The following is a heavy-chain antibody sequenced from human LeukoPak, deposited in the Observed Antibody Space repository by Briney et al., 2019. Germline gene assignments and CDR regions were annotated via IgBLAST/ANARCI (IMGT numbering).Heavy chain of an antibody. D-gene: IGHD3-22*01. J-gene: IGHJ4*02. CDR2: ISSRGDSI. V-gene: IGHV3-11*01. CDR3: ARGVERYYDSAQGY. CDR1: GFPFNDYY. Sequence: PGGSLRLSCAASGFPFNDYYMSWIRQAPGKGLEWISYISSRGDSIYYAQSVKGRFTISRDNAKNSPYLQMNSLRGEDTAVYYCARGVERYYDSAQGYWGQGTLVTVSS.